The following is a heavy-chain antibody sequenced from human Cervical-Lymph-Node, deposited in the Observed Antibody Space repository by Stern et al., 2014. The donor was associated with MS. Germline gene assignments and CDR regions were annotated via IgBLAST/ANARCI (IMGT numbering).Heavy chain of an antibody. J-gene: IGHJ4*02. CDR3: ARVNSGYNWFDY. CDR1: GGSISNTNW. D-gene: IGHD5-12*01. V-gene: IGHV4-4*02. Sequence: QVQLGQSGPGLVKPSGTLSLTCAVSGGSISNTNWWGWVRQTPGMGLEWIGEIHHSGTTNFSPSLKSRVPMSVDKSKNQLSLELKSVTAADTAIYYCARVNSGYNWFDYWGQGTLVTVSS. CDR2: IHHSGTT.